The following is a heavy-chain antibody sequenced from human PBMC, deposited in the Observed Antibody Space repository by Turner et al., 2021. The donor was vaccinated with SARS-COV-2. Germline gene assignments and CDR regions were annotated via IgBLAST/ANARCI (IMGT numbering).Heavy chain of an antibody. D-gene: IGHD3-22*01. CDR1: GFTFSSYS. CDR3: AGIQSYDRGDYYGMDV. Sequence: QVQLVESGGGLVQPGRSLRLSCAASGFTFSSYSMNWVRQAPGKGVGWVAVISYDGSNKYYADSVKGLFTISRDNSKNTLYLQMNSLRAEDTAVYYCAGIQSYDRGDYYGMDVWGQGTTVTVSS. CDR2: ISYDGSNK. J-gene: IGHJ6*02. V-gene: IGHV3-30-3*01.